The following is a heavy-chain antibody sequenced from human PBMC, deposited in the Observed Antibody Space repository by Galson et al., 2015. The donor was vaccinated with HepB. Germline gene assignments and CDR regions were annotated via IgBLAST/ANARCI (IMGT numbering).Heavy chain of an antibody. CDR1: GGSFSGYY. V-gene: IGHV4-34*01. J-gene: IGHJ4*02. Sequence: LSLTCAVYGGSFSGYYWSWIRQPPGKGLEWIGEINHDGGTNYNPSLKSRVTISADTSKNQFSLKLSSVTAADTAVYFCAQDYGDFDDYWGQGTLVTVSP. CDR2: INHDGGT. D-gene: IGHD4-17*01. CDR3: AQDYGDFDDY.